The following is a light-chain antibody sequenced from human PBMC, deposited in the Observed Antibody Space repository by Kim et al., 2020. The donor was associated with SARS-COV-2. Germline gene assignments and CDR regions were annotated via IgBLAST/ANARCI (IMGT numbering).Light chain of an antibody. Sequence: PEERVPLSCRSSHSVISNNLAWCQQKHGQAPRLLIYSASSRATGIPDRFSGSGSGTDFTLTISRLEPEDFAVYYCQQYGWAPDTFGQGTKLEI. CDR2: SAS. CDR1: HSVISNN. J-gene: IGKJ2*01. CDR3: QQYGWAPDT. V-gene: IGKV3-20*01.